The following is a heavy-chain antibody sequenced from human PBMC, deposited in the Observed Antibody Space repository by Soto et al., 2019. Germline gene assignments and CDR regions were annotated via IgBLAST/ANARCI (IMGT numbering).Heavy chain of an antibody. CDR2: IKQDGSEK. CDR3: AREKSGIAAATSVDY. Sequence: GGSLRLSGAASGFTFSSYWMSWVRQAPGKGLEWVYNIKQDGSEKYYVYSVKGRFTISRDNAKNSLYLQMNSLRAEDTAVYYCAREKSGIAAATSVDYWGQGTLVTVYS. J-gene: IGHJ4*02. CDR1: GFTFSSYW. V-gene: IGHV3-7*01. D-gene: IGHD6-25*01.